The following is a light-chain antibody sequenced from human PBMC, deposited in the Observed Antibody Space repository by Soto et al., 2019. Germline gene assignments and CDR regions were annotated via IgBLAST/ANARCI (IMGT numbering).Light chain of an antibody. CDR1: QTISCW. J-gene: IGKJ1*01. CDR3: QHYNSYSEA. V-gene: IGKV1-5*03. CDR2: KAS. Sequence: DIQMTQSPSTLSGSVGDRVTITCRASQTISCWLAWYQQKPGKAPKLLIYKASTLKSGFPSRFSGSGSGTEFTLTISSLQPDDFATYYCQHYNSYSEAFGQGTKVQLK.